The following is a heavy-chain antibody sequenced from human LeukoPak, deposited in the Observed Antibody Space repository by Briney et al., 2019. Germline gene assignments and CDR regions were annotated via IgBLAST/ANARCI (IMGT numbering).Heavy chain of an antibody. V-gene: IGHV1-46*01. D-gene: IGHD1-7*01. CDR2: INPSGGST. Sequence: ASVKVSCKASEYTFTSYYMHWVRQAPGQGLEWMGIINPSGGSTSYAQKFQGRVTMTRDMSTSTVYMELSSLRSEDTAVYYCARVSVTGTTSIDHWGQGTLVTVSS. J-gene: IGHJ4*02. CDR1: EYTFTSYY. CDR3: ARVSVTGTTSIDH.